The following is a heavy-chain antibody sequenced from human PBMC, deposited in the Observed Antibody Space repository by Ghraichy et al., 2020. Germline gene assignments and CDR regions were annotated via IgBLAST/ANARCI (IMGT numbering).Heavy chain of an antibody. CDR3: ARDGWELLGSGAFDI. CDR2: ISAYNGNT. V-gene: IGHV1-18*01. Sequence: ASGKVSCKASGYTFTSYGISWVRQAPGQGLEWMGWISAYNGNTNYAQKLQGRVTMTTDTSTSTAYMELRSLRSDDTAVYYCARDGWELLGSGAFDIWGQGTMVTVSS. J-gene: IGHJ3*02. CDR1: GYTFTSYG. D-gene: IGHD1-26*01.